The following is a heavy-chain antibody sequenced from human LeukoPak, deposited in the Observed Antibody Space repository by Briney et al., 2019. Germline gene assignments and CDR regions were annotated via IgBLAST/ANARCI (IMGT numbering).Heavy chain of an antibody. CDR2: INPNSGGT. CDR1: GDTFTGYY. Sequence: ASVKVSCKASGDTFTGYYMHWVRQAPGQGLEWMGWINPNSGGTNYAQKFQGRVTMTRDTSISTAYMELSRLRSDDTAVYYCARGRYNGVGATTASGQGYWGQGTLVTVSS. CDR3: ARGRYNGVGATTASGQGY. D-gene: IGHD1-26*01. J-gene: IGHJ4*02. V-gene: IGHV1-2*02.